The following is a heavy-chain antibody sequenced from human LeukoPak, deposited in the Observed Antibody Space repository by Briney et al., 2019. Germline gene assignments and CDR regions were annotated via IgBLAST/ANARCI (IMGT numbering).Heavy chain of an antibody. V-gene: IGHV4-59*08. J-gene: IGHJ6*03. CDR2: IYYSGST. D-gene: IGHD3-3*01. CDR3: ASHLADLDYYYYMDV. CDR1: GGSISSYY. Sequence: SETLSLTCTVSGGSISSYYWSWIRQPPGKGLEWIGYIYYSGSTHYNPSLKSRVTISVDTSKNQFSLKLSSVTAADTAVYYCASHLADLDYYYYMDVWGTGTTVTVSS.